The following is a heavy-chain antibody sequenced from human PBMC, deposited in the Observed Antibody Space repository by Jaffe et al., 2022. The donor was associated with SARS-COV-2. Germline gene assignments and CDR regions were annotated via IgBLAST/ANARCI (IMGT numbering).Heavy chain of an antibody. CDR3: ARDLNIGAPFSPDRRGVGAGGPIDH. V-gene: IGHV1-46*01. CDR1: GYPFINYY. Sequence: QVQLVQSGADVRKPGASVKVSCKTSGYPFINYYLHWVRQAPGQGLEWMGTVNPSDGSTVYARSLQGRVTLTRDTSTTTGYMELSALRSEDTAIYYCARDLNIGAPFSPDRRGVGAGGPIDHWGQGTLVTVSS. CDR2: VNPSDGST. D-gene: IGHD3-10*01. J-gene: IGHJ4*02.